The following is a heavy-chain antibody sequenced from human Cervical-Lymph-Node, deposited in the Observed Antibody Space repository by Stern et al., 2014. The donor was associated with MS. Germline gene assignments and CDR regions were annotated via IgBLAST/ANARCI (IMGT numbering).Heavy chain of an antibody. CDR2: IDHSDGTA. J-gene: IGHJ4*02. CDR3: ATVIAGRRDPFDH. Sequence: VKLVESGAEVKKPGASVKVSCTASEYTFTTYYIHWVRQTPGQGLEWMGMIDHSDGTANYAQDRVTMTRDTSTSTVYMVLNSLRSDDTAVYYCATVIAGRRDPFDHWGQGTLVTVSS. CDR1: EYTFTTYY. V-gene: IGHV1-46*01. D-gene: IGHD6-6*01.